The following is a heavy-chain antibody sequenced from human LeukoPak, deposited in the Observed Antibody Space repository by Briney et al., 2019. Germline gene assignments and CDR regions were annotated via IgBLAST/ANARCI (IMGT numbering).Heavy chain of an antibody. CDR3: AKDQSLSGGSDP. Sequence: PGGSLRLSCAASGFTFSSYAMSWVRQAPGKGLEWVSAISGSGSITHYADSVKGRFTISRDNSKNTLYLQMNSLRAEDTAVYYCAKDQSLSGGSDPWGQGTLVTVSS. V-gene: IGHV3-23*01. J-gene: IGHJ5*02. D-gene: IGHD1-14*01. CDR2: ISGSGSIT. CDR1: GFTFSSYA.